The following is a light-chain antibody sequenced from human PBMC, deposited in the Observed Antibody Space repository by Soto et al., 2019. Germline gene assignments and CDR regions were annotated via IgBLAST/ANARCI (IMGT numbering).Light chain of an antibody. V-gene: IGKV2-24*01. J-gene: IGKJ1*01. Sequence: DVVMTQTPLSSPVTLGQPASISCRSSQNLLHSNGNTYLSWLQQRPGQPPRPLIYKISNRFSGVPDRFTGSGAGTEFTLKISRVEPEDVAIYYCMQATHFPRTFDQGTKVEI. CDR3: MQATHFPRT. CDR1: QNLLHSNGNTY. CDR2: KIS.